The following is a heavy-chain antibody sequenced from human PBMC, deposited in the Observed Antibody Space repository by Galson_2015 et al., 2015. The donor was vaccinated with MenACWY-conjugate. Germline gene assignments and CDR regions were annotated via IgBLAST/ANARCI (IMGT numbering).Heavy chain of an antibody. D-gene: IGHD3-9*01. Sequence: SVKVSCKASGLIFSNTGFNWVRQAPGEGLEWMGWISASNGNARYAQKFQGRVTLTTDRSTSTANLELRNLTSDDTALYYCAREMAYFDLWGQDTLVTVSS. J-gene: IGHJ1*01. CDR1: GLIFSNTG. CDR2: ISASNGNA. V-gene: IGHV1-18*04. CDR3: AREMAYFDL.